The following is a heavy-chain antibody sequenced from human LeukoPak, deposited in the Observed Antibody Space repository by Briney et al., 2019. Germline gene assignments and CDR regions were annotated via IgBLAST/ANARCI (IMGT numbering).Heavy chain of an antibody. J-gene: IGHJ3*02. CDR2: IYSGGST. Sequence: GGSLRLSCAASGFTVSSNYMSWVRQAPGKGLEGGSVIYSGGSTDYTDSVKGRFTISRDNSKNTLYLQMNSLRAADTAVYYCARDSPPGRSSGWYGAFDIWGQGTMVTVCS. D-gene: IGHD6-19*01. CDR3: ARDSPPGRSSGWYGAFDI. CDR1: GFTVSSNY. V-gene: IGHV3-53*01.